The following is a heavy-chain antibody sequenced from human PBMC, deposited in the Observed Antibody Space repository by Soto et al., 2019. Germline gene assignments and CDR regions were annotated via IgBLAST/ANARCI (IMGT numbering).Heavy chain of an antibody. CDR2: MNPNSGNT. D-gene: IGHD6-13*01. V-gene: IGHV1-8*01. Sequence: QVQLVQSGAEVKKPGASVKVSCKASGYTFTSYDINWVRQATGQGLEWMGWMNPNSGNTGYAQKFQGRVTMTRNTSISTAYMELSSLRSEDTAVYYCASSNSSSWYGYYYGMDVWGQGTTVTVSS. CDR1: GYTFTSYD. CDR3: ASSNSSSWYGYYYGMDV. J-gene: IGHJ6*02.